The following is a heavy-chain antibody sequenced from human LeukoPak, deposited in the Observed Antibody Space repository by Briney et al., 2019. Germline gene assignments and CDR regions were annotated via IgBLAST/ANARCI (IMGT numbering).Heavy chain of an antibody. V-gene: IGHV4-59*01. J-gene: IGHJ3*02. CDR1: GASISTYY. CDR2: LYNSGST. D-gene: IGHD1-26*01. CDR3: ARGVTSPLDAFDI. Sequence: SETLSLTCTVSGASISTYYWNWMRQPPGKGLEWIGYLYNSGSTNYNPSLMSRLTISVDMSKNQLSLKLSSVTAADTAVYYCARGVTSPLDAFDIWGQGTMVTVSS.